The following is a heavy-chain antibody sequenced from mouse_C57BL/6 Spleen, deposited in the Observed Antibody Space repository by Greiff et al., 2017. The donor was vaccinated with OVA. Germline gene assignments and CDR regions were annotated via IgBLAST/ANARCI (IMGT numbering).Heavy chain of an antibody. CDR1: GFTFSDAW. V-gene: IGHV6-6*01. CDR2: IRNKANNHAT. J-gene: IGHJ2*01. Sequence: EVQLVESGGGLVQPGGSMKLSCAASGFTFSDAWMDWVRQSPEKGLEWVAEIRNKANNHATYYAESVKGRFTISRDDSKSSVYLQMNSLRAEDTGIYYCTRRIYYGHYFDYWGQGTTLTVSS. D-gene: IGHD2-1*01. CDR3: TRRIYYGHYFDY.